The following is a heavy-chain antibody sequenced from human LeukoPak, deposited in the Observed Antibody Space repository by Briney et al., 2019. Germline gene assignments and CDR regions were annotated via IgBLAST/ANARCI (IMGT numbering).Heavy chain of an antibody. J-gene: IGHJ4*02. D-gene: IGHD6-13*01. CDR3: ASDLRGVAAAGIDY. V-gene: IGHV4-34*01. CDR1: GGSFSGYY. Sequence: SETLSLTRAVYGGSFSGYYWSWIRQPPGKGLEWIGEINHSGSTNYNPSLKSRVTISVDTSKNQFSLKLSSVTAADTAVYYCASDLRGVAAAGIDYWGQGTLVTVSS. CDR2: INHSGST.